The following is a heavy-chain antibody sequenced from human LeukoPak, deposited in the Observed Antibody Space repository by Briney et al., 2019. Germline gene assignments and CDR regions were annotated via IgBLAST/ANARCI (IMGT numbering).Heavy chain of an antibody. CDR1: GFTFDDYT. Sequence: PGGSLRLSCAASGFTFDDYTMHWVRQAPGKGLEWVSLISWDGGSTYYADSVKGQFTISRDNSKNSLYLQMNSLRTEDTALYYCAKDFAKSSYYYYYMDVWGKGTTVTVSS. CDR2: ISWDGGST. J-gene: IGHJ6*03. CDR3: AKDFAKSSYYYYYMDV. V-gene: IGHV3-43*01.